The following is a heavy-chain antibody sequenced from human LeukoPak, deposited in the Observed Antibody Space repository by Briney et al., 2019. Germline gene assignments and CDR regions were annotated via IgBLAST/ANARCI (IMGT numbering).Heavy chain of an antibody. J-gene: IGHJ4*02. V-gene: IGHV4-31*03. CDR3: ARAPGIVVGEGFDY. CDR1: GGSISSGGYY. Sequence: SETLSLTCTVSGGSISSGGYYWSWIRQHRGKGLEWIGYIYCSGSTYYNPSLKSRVTISVDTSKNQFSLKLSSVTAADTAVYYCARAPGIVVGEGFDYWGQGTLVTVSS. D-gene: IGHD2-21*01. CDR2: IYCSGST.